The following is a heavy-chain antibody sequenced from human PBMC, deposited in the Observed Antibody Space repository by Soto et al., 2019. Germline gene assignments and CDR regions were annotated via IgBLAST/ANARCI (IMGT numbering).Heavy chain of an antibody. Sequence: QVTLKESGPVLVKPTETLTLTCTVSGFSLSDADVGVAWIRQPPGKALEWLAHILSNDEEVFSSSLRTRLTISKDTSRSQVVLTMSNMEPVDTATYYCARIRGYCSGGSCYFYYFAMDVWDQGTTVTVS. CDR2: ILSNDEE. J-gene: IGHJ6*02. CDR1: GFSLSDADVG. D-gene: IGHD2-15*01. CDR3: ARIRGYCSGGSCYFYYFAMDV. V-gene: IGHV2-26*01.